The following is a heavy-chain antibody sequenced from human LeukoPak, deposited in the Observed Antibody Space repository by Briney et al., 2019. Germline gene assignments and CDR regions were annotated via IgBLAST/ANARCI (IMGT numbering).Heavy chain of an antibody. V-gene: IGHV3-11*04. D-gene: IGHD1-20*01. CDR1: GFTFSDYY. CDR2: ISSSGSTI. Sequence: PGGSLRLSCAASGFTFSDYYMSWIRQAPGKGLEWVSYISSSGSTIYYADSVKGRFTISRDNAKNSLYLQMNSLRAEDTAVYYCARFGYNWNWFDYYYYYYMDVWGKGTTVTVSS. J-gene: IGHJ6*03. CDR3: ARFGYNWNWFDYYYYYYMDV.